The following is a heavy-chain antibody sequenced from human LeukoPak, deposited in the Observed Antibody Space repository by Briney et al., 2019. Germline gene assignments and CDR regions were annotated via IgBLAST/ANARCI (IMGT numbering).Heavy chain of an antibody. CDR1: GFIFSSYG. CDR3: AKVRYYGSGSYIIDY. Sequence: GGSLRLSCAASGFIFSSYGMHWVRQAPGKGLEWVAFIRYDGSKKYYADSVKGRFTISRDNSKNTLYLQMNSLRAEDTAVYYCAKVRYYGSGSYIIDYWGQGTLVSVSS. J-gene: IGHJ4*02. D-gene: IGHD3-10*01. V-gene: IGHV3-30*02. CDR2: IRYDGSKK.